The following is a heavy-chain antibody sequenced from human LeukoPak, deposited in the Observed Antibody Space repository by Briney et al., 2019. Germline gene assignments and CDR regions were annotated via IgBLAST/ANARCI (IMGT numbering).Heavy chain of an antibody. CDR2: INHSGST. J-gene: IGHJ5*02. D-gene: IGHD3-3*01. Sequence: PSETLSLTCAVYGGSFSGYYWSWIRQPPGKGLEWIGEINHSGSTNYNPSLKSRVTISVDTSKNQFSLKLSSVTAADTAVYYCAKRGFGVRFSWGIASWFDPWGQGTLVTVSS. CDR3: AKRGFGVRFSWGIASWFDP. V-gene: IGHV4-34*01. CDR1: GGSFSGYY.